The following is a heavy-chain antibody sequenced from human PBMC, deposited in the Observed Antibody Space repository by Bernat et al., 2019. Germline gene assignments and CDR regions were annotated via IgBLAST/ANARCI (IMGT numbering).Heavy chain of an antibody. CDR2: INPSGGST. J-gene: IGHJ3*02. V-gene: IGHV1-46*01. Sequence: QVQLVQSGAEVKKPGASVKVSCKASGYTFTSYYMHWVRQAPGQGLEWMGIINPSGGSTSYAQKFQSRVTMTRDTSTSTVYMELSSLRSEDTAVYYCARELQRWLDGAMFKRGVGDAFDIWGQGTMVTVSS. CDR3: ARELQRWLDGAMFKRGVGDAFDI. D-gene: IGHD5-18*01. CDR1: GYTFTSYY.